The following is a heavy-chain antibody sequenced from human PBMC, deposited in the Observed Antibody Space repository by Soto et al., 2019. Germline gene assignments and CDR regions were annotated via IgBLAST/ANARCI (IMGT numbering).Heavy chain of an antibody. D-gene: IGHD4-17*01. CDR3: AKDLLHNTVTTCGS. J-gene: IGHJ5*01. CDR2: ISYHGNDK. CDR1: GFTFSSYG. V-gene: IGHV3-30*18. Sequence: QVQLVESGGGVVQPGRSLRLSFAASGFTFSSYGMHWVRQAPGKGLEWVAVISYHGNDKYYADSVKGRFTISRDNFKSTLYLQMSSLRAEDTAIYFCAKDLLHNTVTTCGSWGHGTLVTVSS.